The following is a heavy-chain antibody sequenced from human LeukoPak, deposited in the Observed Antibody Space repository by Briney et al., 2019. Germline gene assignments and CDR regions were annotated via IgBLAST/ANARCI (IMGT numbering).Heavy chain of an antibody. D-gene: IGHD1/OR15-1a*01. CDR3: ARSKTGTYYFDY. CDR1: GGSISSSSYY. J-gene: IGHJ4*02. V-gene: IGHV4-39*07. Sequence: PSETLFLTCTVSGGSISSSSYYWGWIRQPPGKGLEWIGSIYYSGSTYYNPSLKSRVTISVDTSKNQFSLKLSSVTAADTAVYYCARSKTGTYYFDYWGQGTLVTVSS. CDR2: IYYSGST.